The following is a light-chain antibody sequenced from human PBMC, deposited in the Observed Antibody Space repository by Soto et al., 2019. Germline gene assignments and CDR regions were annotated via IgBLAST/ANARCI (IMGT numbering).Light chain of an antibody. V-gene: IGLV2-14*01. CDR2: DVS. J-gene: IGLJ2*01. CDR3: SSYTTSNTLI. Sequence: QSALTQPASVSGSPGQSITISCTGTSSDVGGYNYVSWYQQHPGKAPKLMIYDVSNRPSGVSNRLSGSKSGNTASLTIAGLQAEDEADYYCSSYTTSNTLIFGGGTKVTVL. CDR1: SSDVGGYNY.